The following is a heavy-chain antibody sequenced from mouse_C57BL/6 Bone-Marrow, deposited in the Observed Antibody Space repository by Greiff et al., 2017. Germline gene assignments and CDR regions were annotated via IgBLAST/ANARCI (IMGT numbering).Heavy chain of an antibody. CDR3: ARHDSAWFAY. Sequence: DVHLVESGGGLVKPGGSLKLSCAASGFTFSDYGMHWVRQAPEKGLEWVAYISSGSSTIYYADTVKGRFTISRDNAKNTLFLQMTSLRSEDTAMYYCARHDSAWFAYWGQGTLVTVSA. V-gene: IGHV5-17*01. CDR1: GFTFSDYG. J-gene: IGHJ3*01. D-gene: IGHD2-12*01. CDR2: ISSGSSTI.